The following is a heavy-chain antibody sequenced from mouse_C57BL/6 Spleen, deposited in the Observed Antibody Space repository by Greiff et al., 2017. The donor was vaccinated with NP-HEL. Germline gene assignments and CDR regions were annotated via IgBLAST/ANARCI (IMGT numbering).Heavy chain of an antibody. Sequence: QVQLQQSGAELARPGASVKLSCKASGYTFTSYGISWVKQRPGQGLEWIGEIYPRSGNTYYNEKFKGKATLTADKSSSTAYMELRSLTSEDSAVYFCARWMVTTGFAYWGQGTLVTVSA. D-gene: IGHD2-2*01. J-gene: IGHJ3*01. CDR3: ARWMVTTGFAY. CDR2: IYPRSGNT. V-gene: IGHV1-81*01. CDR1: GYTFTSYG.